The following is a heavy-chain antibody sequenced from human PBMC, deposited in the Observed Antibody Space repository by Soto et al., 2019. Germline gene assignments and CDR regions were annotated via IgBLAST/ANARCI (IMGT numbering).Heavy chain of an antibody. Sequence: TLCVTYTVSGASITNDDFFWSWVRQHPDKGLEWLAYITYGGSIYYNPSLRSRLSVSIDKSKSQFSLNVRSVTAADTAVYFCVNMERAQLWVIVQNWGQGSPVTVSS. D-gene: IGHD1-1*01. CDR1: GASITNDDFF. J-gene: IGHJ4*02. CDR3: VNMERAQLWVIVQN. V-gene: IGHV4-31*03. CDR2: ITYGGSI.